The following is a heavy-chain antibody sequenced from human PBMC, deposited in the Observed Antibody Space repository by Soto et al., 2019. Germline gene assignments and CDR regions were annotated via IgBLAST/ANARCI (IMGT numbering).Heavy chain of an antibody. V-gene: IGHV3-23*01. D-gene: IGHD4-17*01. CDR3: AKPPVSTVTTPFDY. Sequence: HPGGSLRLSCAASSFTFSSYWLSWVRQAPGKGLEWVSAISGSGGSTYYADSVKGRFTISRDNSKNTLYLQMNSLRAEDTAVYYCAKPPVSTVTTPFDYWGQGTLVTVSS. CDR1: SFTFSSYW. J-gene: IGHJ4*02. CDR2: ISGSGGST.